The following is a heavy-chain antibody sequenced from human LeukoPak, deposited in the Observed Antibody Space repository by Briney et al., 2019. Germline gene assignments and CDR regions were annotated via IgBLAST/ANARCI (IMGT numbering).Heavy chain of an antibody. CDR1: GFTFSSYS. J-gene: IGHJ4*02. D-gene: IGHD2-15*01. CDR2: ISSSSSYI. Sequence: PGGSLRLSCAASGFTFSSYSMNWVRQAPGKGLEWVSSISSSSSYIYYADSVKGRFTISRDNAKNSLYLQMNSLRAEDTAIYYCVRGCSDTCYRFDYWGQGTLVTVSS. V-gene: IGHV3-21*04. CDR3: VRGCSDTCYRFDY.